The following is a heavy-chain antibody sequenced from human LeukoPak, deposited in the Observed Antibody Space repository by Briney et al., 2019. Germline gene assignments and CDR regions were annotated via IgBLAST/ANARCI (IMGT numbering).Heavy chain of an antibody. D-gene: IGHD4-11*01. CDR2: INPNSGGT. CDR3: ARGPTVTTTHYYYYMDV. Sequence: ASVKVSCTASGYTFTSYDINWVRQATGQGLEWMGWINPNSGGTNYAQKFQGRVTMTRDTSISTAYMELSRLRSDDTAVYYCARGPTVTTTHYYYYMDVWGKGTTVTVSS. CDR1: GYTFTSYD. J-gene: IGHJ6*03. V-gene: IGHV1-2*02.